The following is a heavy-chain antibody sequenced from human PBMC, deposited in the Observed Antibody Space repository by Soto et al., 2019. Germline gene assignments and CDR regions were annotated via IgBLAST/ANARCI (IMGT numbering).Heavy chain of an antibody. J-gene: IGHJ5*02. V-gene: IGHV1-18*01. CDR3: ARNSGSQLSWFDP. CDR2: ISAYNGNT. D-gene: IGHD1-26*01. CDR1: GYTFTSYG. Sequence: QVQLVQSGAEVKKPGASVKVSCKASGYTFTSYGISWVRQAPGQGLEWMGWISAYNGNTNYAQKLQGRVTMTTDTSTSTAYRERRSLSSDDTAGYYFARNSGSQLSWFDPWGQGTLVTVSS.